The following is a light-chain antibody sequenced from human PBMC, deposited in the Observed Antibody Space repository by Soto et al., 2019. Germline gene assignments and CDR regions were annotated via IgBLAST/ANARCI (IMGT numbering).Light chain of an antibody. V-gene: IGKV2D-29*01. CDR2: ELF. CDR1: QSLIHTDGRTY. Sequence: DIVLTQTPLSLSVTPGQPASISCKSSQSLIHTDGRTYLYWYLQKPGQPPQLLMYELFNRFSGVPDRFGGSGPGTDFTLKISRVEAEDVGIYYCMQIKKDLPFGGGTKVE. CDR3: MQIKKDLP. J-gene: IGKJ4*01.